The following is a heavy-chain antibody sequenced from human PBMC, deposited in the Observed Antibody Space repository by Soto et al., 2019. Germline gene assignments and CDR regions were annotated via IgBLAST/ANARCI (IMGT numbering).Heavy chain of an antibody. Sequence: GASVKVSCKVSGYTLTELSMHWVRQAPGKGLEWMGGFDPEDGETIYAQKFQGRVTMTEDTSTDTAYMELSSLRSEDTAVYYCATAPPGQQLVWADSWFDPWGQGTLVTVSS. J-gene: IGHJ5*02. CDR1: GYTLTELS. D-gene: IGHD6-13*01. CDR3: ATAPPGQQLVWADSWFDP. V-gene: IGHV1-24*01. CDR2: FDPEDGET.